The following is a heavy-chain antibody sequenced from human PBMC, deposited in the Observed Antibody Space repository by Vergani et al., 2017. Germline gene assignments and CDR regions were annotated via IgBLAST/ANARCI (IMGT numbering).Heavy chain of an antibody. V-gene: IGHV4-31*03. J-gene: IGHJ3*02. CDR2: IYYSGST. Sequence: QVQLQESGPGLVKPSQTLSITCTVSGGSISSGDYYWSWIRQPPGKGLEWIGYIYYSGSTYYNPSLKSRVTISVDTSKNQFSLKLSSVTAADTAVYYCAGLLRYFDWTPRPHAFDIWGQGTMVTVSS. CDR1: GGSISSGDYY. D-gene: IGHD3-9*01. CDR3: AGLLRYFDWTPRPHAFDI.